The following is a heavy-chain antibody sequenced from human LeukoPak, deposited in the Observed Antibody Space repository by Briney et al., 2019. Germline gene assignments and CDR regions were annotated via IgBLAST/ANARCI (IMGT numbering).Heavy chain of an antibody. Sequence: GASLQISSPGSGSTFTSYWIGWARQLPGKGLACTRILYPGDSDPRYSPSFQGQVTISADKSISTAYLQWSSLKASDTAMYYCARSIVGATPFDYWGQGTLVTVSS. CDR1: GSTFTSYW. CDR2: LYPGDSDP. V-gene: IGHV5-51*01. D-gene: IGHD1-26*01. CDR3: ARSIVGATPFDY. J-gene: IGHJ4*02.